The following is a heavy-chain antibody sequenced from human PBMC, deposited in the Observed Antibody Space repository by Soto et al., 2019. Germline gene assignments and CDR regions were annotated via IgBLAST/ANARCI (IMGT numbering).Heavy chain of an antibody. CDR1: GGTFSSYA. CDR3: ARGVALCSSASCYGSGYCSGGSCYYPPAHYYYYGMDV. J-gene: IGHJ6*02. CDR2: IIPIFGTA. V-gene: IGHV1-69*06. Sequence: SVKVSCKASGGTFSSYAISWVRQAPGQGLEWMGGIIPIFGTANYAQKFQGRVTITADKSTSTAYMELSSLRSEDTAVYYCARGVALCSSASCYGSGYCSGGSCYYPPAHYYYYGMDVWGQGTTVTVSS. D-gene: IGHD2-15*01.